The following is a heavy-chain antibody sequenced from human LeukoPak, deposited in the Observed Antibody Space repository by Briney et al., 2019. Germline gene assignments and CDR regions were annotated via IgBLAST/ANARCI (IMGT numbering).Heavy chain of an antibody. CDR3: VRDGVGAPPFDY. Sequence: GGSLRLSCAASGFTFSYHWMHWVRRTAGQVLVWVSRIKGDGSSISHADSVKGRFTISRDNAKNTLDLQMNNLRVEDTTVYYCVRDGVGAPPFDYWGEGVLVTVSS. V-gene: IGHV3-74*01. CDR1: GFTFSYHW. CDR2: IKGDGSSI. J-gene: IGHJ4*02. D-gene: IGHD1-26*01.